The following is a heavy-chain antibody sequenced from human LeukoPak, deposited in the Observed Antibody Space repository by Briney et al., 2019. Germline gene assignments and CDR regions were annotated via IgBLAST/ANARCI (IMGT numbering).Heavy chain of an antibody. D-gene: IGHD2-2*01. Sequence: SETLSLTCTVSGGSISSSSYYWGWIRQPPGKGLEWIGCIYYSGSTYYNPSLKSRVTISVDTSKNQFSLKLSSVTAADTAVYYCARATGYCSSTSCNNWFDPWGQGTLVTVSS. J-gene: IGHJ5*02. CDR2: IYYSGST. V-gene: IGHV4-39*01. CDR3: ARATGYCSSTSCNNWFDP. CDR1: GGSISSSSYY.